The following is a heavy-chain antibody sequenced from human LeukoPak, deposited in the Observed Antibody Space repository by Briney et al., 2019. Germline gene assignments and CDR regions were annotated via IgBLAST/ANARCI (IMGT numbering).Heavy chain of an antibody. CDR1: GPPITSDDFY. CDR2: IYYTGST. Sequence: PSQTLSLTCPVSGPPITSDDFYWNWIPQHPDKGLEWIGYIYYTGSTYYNSSLKSRVTISIDTSKNQFSLNLRSVTAADTAVYYCARGPPSASWGQGTLVTVSS. J-gene: IGHJ1*01. CDR3: ARGPPSAS. V-gene: IGHV4-31*03.